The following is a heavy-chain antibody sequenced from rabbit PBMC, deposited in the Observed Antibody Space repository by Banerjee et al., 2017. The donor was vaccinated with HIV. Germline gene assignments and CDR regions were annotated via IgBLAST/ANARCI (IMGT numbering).Heavy chain of an antibody. Sequence: QEQLVESGGGLVQPEGSLTLTCKASGSDISSNAMCWVRQAPGKGLELIACIYSSNGDKWYASWVNGRFTISRSTSLNTVDLKMTSLTVADTATYFCARGDVGYAGWGYAPMDLWGPGTLVTVS. V-gene: IGHV1S47*01. CDR1: GSDISSNA. CDR2: IYSSNGDK. CDR3: ARGDVGYAGWGYAPMDL. J-gene: IGHJ6*01. D-gene: IGHD4-2*01.